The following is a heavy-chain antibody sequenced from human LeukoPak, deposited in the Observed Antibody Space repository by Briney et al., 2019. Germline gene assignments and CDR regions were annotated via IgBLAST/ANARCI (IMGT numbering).Heavy chain of an antibody. Sequence: PSQTLSLTCAVSGGSISSGGYSWSWIRQPPGKGLEWIGYIYHSGSTYYNPSLKSRVTISVDRSKNQFSLKLSSVTAADTAVYYCARGSSLGGSPVLDWGQGTLVTASS. CDR3: ARGSSLGGSPVLD. D-gene: IGHD1-26*01. J-gene: IGHJ4*02. V-gene: IGHV4-30-2*01. CDR2: IYHSGST. CDR1: GGSISSGGYS.